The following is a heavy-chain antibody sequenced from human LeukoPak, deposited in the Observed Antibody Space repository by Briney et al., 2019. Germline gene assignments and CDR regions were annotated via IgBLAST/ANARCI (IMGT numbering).Heavy chain of an antibody. CDR1: GFTVSSNY. CDR2: ISGSGGST. CDR3: AKDHEINIVVVPAHYY. J-gene: IGHJ4*02. D-gene: IGHD2-2*01. V-gene: IGHV3-23*01. Sequence: GGSLRLSCAASGFTVSSNYMSWVRQAPGKGLEWVSAISGSGGSTYYADSVKGRFTISRDNSKNTLYLQMNSLRAEDTAVYYCAKDHEINIVVVPAHYYWGRGTLVTVSS.